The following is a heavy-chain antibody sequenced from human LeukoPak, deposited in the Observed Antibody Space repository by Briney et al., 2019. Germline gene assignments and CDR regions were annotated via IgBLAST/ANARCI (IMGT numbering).Heavy chain of an antibody. J-gene: IGHJ5*02. D-gene: IGHD3-10*01. CDR1: GYTFTSYD. Sequence: GASVKVSCKASGYTFTSYDINWVRQATGQGLEWMGWMNPNSGNTGYAQKFQGRVTMTRNTSISTAYMELSSLRSEDTAVYYCARGNVLLWFGELLYTTDWFDPWGQGTLVTVSS. V-gene: IGHV1-8*01. CDR3: ARGNVLLWFGELLYTTDWFDP. CDR2: MNPNSGNT.